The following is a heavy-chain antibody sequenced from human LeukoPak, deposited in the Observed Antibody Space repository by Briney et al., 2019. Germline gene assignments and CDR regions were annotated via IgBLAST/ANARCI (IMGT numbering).Heavy chain of an antibody. V-gene: IGHV3-48*03. CDR1: GFTFSNSE. J-gene: IGHJ4*01. CDR2: ISSSGTTT. CDR3: AKGIYSSGWSYFDC. D-gene: IGHD6-19*01. Sequence: GGSLRLSCAASGFTFSNSEMSWVCQAPGKGLEWVSYISSSGTTTYYADSVKGRFTISSDNAKNSLYLQMNSLRAEDTAVYYCAKGIYSSGWSYFDCWGHGTLVTVSS.